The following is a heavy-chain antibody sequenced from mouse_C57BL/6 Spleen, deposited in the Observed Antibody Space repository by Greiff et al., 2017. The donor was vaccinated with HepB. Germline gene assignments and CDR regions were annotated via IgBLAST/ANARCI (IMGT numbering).Heavy chain of an antibody. J-gene: IGHJ2*01. V-gene: IGHV1-82*01. CDR1: GYAFSSSW. CDR2: IYPGDGDT. D-gene: IGHD1-1*01. CDR3: ARDGNYNCSSYGDY. Sequence: VHLVESGPELVKPGASVKISCKASGYAFSSSWMNWVKQRPGKGLAWIGRIYPGDGDTNYNGKFKGKATLTADKSSSTAYMQLSSLTSEDSAVYFYARDGNYNCSSYGDYWGQGTTLTVSS.